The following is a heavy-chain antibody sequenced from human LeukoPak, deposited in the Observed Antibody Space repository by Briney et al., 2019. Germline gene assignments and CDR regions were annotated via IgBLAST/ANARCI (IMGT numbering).Heavy chain of an antibody. Sequence: PGGSLRLSCAASGFTFNTYYMHWVRQAPGKGLVWVSRINNDGSGPTYADSVKGRFTVSRDNAKNTLYLQMNSLRAEETTVYYCVRVTPPSLWGQETLLTVSS. CDR1: GFTFNTYY. CDR3: VRVTPPSL. V-gene: IGHV3-74*01. J-gene: IGHJ4*02. CDR2: INNDGSGP. D-gene: IGHD2-8*01.